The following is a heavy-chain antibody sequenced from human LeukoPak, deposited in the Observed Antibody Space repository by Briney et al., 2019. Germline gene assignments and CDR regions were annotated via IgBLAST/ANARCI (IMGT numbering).Heavy chain of an antibody. J-gene: IGHJ1*01. D-gene: IGHD3-22*01. V-gene: IGHV3-74*01. CDR2: IKSDGKT. CDR3: ARAPSEIGGYYPEYFRH. Sequence: PGGSLRLSCAASGFSFSSYWMHWVRQAPGKGLVWVLRIKSDGKTNYADSVKGRFTISRDNAKNTVSLQMNSLRAEDTGVYYCARAPSEIGGYYPEYFRHWGQGTLVTVSS. CDR1: GFSFSSYW.